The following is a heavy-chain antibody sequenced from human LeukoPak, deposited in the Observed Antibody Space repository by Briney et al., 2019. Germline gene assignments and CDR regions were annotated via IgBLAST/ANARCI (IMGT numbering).Heavy chain of an antibody. Sequence: GGSLRLSCAASGFTFSSYWMSWVRQAPGKGLEWVANIKQDGSEKYYLDSVKGRFTISRDNAKNSLYLQMNSLRAEDTAVYYCARDEYSSSPLGYYFDYWGQGTLVTVSS. J-gene: IGHJ4*02. CDR2: IKQDGSEK. D-gene: IGHD6-6*01. V-gene: IGHV3-7*01. CDR3: ARDEYSSSPLGYYFDY. CDR1: GFTFSSYW.